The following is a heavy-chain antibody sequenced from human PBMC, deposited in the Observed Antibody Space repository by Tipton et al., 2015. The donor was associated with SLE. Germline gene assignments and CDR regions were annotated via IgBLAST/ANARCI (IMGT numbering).Heavy chain of an antibody. CDR3: ARGPGRRSSEAFDY. V-gene: IGHV4-4*02. D-gene: IGHD6-6*01. J-gene: IGHJ4*02. Sequence: TLSLTCAVSGASISGNYCWIWVRQPPERGLEWIGDISHDGKTNCNPSLRSRVTILVDTSKNQISLELRSVTAADTAVFYCARGPGRRSSEAFDYWGQGTLVTVTS. CDR1: GASISGNYC. CDR2: ISHDGKT.